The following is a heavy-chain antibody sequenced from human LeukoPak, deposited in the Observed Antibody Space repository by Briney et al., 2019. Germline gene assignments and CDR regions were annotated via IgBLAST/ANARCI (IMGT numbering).Heavy chain of an antibody. D-gene: IGHD3-22*01. J-gene: IGHJ4*02. CDR2: ISSSSSYI. V-gene: IGHV3-21*01. Sequence: PGGSLRLSCAASGFTFSSYSMNWVRQAPGKGLEWVSSISSSSSYIYYADSVKGRFTISRDNAKNSLYLQMNSLRAEDTAVYYCARVPSEDSSGSISDFDYWGQGTLVTVSS. CDR3: ARVPSEDSSGSISDFDY. CDR1: GFTFSSYS.